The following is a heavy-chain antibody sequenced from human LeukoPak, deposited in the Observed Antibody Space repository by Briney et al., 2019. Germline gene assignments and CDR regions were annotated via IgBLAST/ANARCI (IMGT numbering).Heavy chain of an antibody. D-gene: IGHD3-10*01. CDR1: GITFRSYA. Sequence: PGGSLRLSCAASGITFRSYAMSWVRQARGKGLEWVSAINGDGGSTYYADSVKGRFTISRDNSNNTLFLQMNSLRVEDTAVYYCAKWAAQSGSYRVVDCWGRGTLVTVSS. J-gene: IGHJ4*02. CDR3: AKWAAQSGSYRVVDC. V-gene: IGHV3-23*01. CDR2: INGDGGST.